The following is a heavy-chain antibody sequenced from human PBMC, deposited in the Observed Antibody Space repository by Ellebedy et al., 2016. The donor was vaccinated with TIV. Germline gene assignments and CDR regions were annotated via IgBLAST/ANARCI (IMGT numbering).Heavy chain of an antibody. CDR2: IHYSGST. J-gene: IGHJ5*02. V-gene: IGHV4-59*12. Sequence: SETLSLXXTVSGASISPYYWSWIRQPPGKGLEWIGYIHYSGSTNYNPSLKSRVTISEDTSKNRFSLKLSSVSAADTAVYYCARASGYSSRLPNWFDPWGQGTLVTVSS. D-gene: IGHD6-13*01. CDR3: ARASGYSSRLPNWFDP. CDR1: GASISPYY.